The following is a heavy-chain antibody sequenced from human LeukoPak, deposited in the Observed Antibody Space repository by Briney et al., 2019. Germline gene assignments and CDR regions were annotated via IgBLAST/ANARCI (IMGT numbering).Heavy chain of an antibody. CDR1: GASFSSYS. V-gene: IGHV4-59*01. CDR3: ARGRYSSGP. CDR2: IYYIGST. D-gene: IGHD6-19*01. Sequence: SETLSLTCTVSGASFSSYSWSWIRQPPRKGLEWIGDIYYIGSTNYNPSLESRVTISIDTSKSQFSLKLSSVTAADTAVYYCARGRYSSGPWGQGTLVTVSS. J-gene: IGHJ5*02.